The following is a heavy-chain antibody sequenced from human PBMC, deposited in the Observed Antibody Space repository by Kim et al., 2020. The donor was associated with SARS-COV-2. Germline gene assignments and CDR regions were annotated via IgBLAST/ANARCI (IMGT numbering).Heavy chain of an antibody. D-gene: IGHD1-26*01. J-gene: IGHJ4*02. Sequence: GGSLRLSCAASGFTFDDYAMHWVRQAPGKGLEWVSGISWNSGSIGYADSVKGRFTISRDNAKNSLYLQMNSLRAEDTALYYCAKGVGATHPFDYWGQGTL. CDR3: AKGVGATHPFDY. CDR1: GFTFDDYA. CDR2: ISWNSGSI. V-gene: IGHV3-9*01.